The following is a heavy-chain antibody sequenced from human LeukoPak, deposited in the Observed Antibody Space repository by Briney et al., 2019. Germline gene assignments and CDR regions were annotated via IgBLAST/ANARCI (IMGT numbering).Heavy chain of an antibody. J-gene: IGHJ4*02. V-gene: IGHV1-18*01. Sequence: ASVKVSCKASGYTFTSYGISWVRQAPGQGLEWMGWISAYNGNTNYAQKLQGRVTMTTDTPTSTAYMELRSLRSDDTAVYYCARSREMTTPPTPIFCDYWGQGTLVTVSS. D-gene: IGHD3-3*01. CDR2: ISAYNGNT. CDR3: ARSREMTTPPTPIFCDY. CDR1: GYTFTSYG.